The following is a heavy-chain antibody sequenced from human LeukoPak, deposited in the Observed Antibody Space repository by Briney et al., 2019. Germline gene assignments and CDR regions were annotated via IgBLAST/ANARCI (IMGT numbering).Heavy chain of an antibody. J-gene: IGHJ4*02. D-gene: IGHD1-1*01. V-gene: IGHV1-3*01. Sequence: ASVKVSCKASGYPSTAYVIHWVRQAPGQRLEWMGWINAGNGNTKYSQKFQGRVTITRDTSASTVYMELTSLRSEDTAVYYCVRHERDFDYWGQGILVTVSS. CDR3: VRHERDFDY. CDR1: GYPSTAYV. CDR2: INAGNGNT.